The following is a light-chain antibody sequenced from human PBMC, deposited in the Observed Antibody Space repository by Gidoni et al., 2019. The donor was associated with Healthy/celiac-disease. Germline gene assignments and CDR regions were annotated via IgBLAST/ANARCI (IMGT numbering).Light chain of an antibody. CDR2: AAS. J-gene: IGKJ4*01. Sequence: EIQMTQSPSSLSASVGDRVTITCRASQSISSYLNWYQQKPGKAPKLLIYAASSLQSGVPSRVSGSGSGTDFTLTISSLQPEDFATDYCQQSYSTPLTFGGGTKVEIK. CDR3: QQSYSTPLT. CDR1: QSISSY. V-gene: IGKV1-39*01.